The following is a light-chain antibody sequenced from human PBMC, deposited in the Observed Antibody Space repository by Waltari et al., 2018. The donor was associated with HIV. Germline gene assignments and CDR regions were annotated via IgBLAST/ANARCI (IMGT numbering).Light chain of an antibody. V-gene: IGKV3-15*01. J-gene: IGKJ1*01. CDR1: QSVAAN. Sequence: EIVITQSPATLSVSPGERVTLSCRASQSVAANLAWYQQKPGQAPSLLISGASTRATGIPARFSGSGSGTEFTLTISNLQSEDFALYYCQQYNNRPWTFGQGTKVEIK. CDR3: QQYNNRPWT. CDR2: GAS.